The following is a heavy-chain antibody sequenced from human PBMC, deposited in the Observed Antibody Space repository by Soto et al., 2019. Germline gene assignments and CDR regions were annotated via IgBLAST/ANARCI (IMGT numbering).Heavy chain of an antibody. CDR2: VLQNGDT. V-gene: IGHV3-23*01. CDR1: GFTFDTYT. CDR3: AKSPDFLLKGDFDY. J-gene: IGHJ4*02. Sequence: PGGSLRLSCAASGFTFDTYTMTWVRQAPGKGLEWVSSVLQNGDTFYADYVKGRFTISRDNSKNTLYFQMNSLRVEDTAVYYCAKSPDFLLKGDFDYWGQGTLVTVSS.